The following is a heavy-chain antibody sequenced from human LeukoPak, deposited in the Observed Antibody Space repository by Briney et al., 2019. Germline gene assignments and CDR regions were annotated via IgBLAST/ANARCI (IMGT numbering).Heavy chain of an antibody. CDR2: IRYDGSNK. D-gene: IGHD3-9*01. V-gene: IGHV3-30*02. J-gene: IGHJ4*02. CDR3: AKENDILTGYHFDY. CDR1: GFTFRSYS. Sequence: GGSLRLSCAASGFTFRSYSMNWVRQAPGKGLEWVSFIRYDGSNKYYADSVKGRFTISRDNSKNTLYLQMNSLRAEDTAVYYCAKENDILTGYHFDYWGQGTLVTVSS.